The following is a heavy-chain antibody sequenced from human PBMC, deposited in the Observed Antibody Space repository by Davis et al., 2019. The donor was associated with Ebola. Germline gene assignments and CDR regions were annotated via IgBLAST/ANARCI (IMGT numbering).Heavy chain of an antibody. J-gene: IGHJ4*02. CDR3: ARGDILTGAPPIDY. Sequence: GESLKISCAASEFTVSYKYMSWVRQAPGKGLEWVSVIYSGGSTYYADSVKGRFTISRHNSKNTVYLQMNSLRTEDTAVYYCARGDILTGAPPIDYWGQGTLVTVSS. CDR2: IYSGGST. CDR1: EFTVSYKY. D-gene: IGHD3-9*01. V-gene: IGHV3-53*04.